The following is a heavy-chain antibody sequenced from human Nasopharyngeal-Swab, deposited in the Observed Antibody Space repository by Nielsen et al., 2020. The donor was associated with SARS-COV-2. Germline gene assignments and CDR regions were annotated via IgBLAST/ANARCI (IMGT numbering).Heavy chain of an antibody. Sequence: GSLRLSCTVSGGSVSSGSYYWSWIRQPPGKGLEWIGYIYYSGSTNYNPSLKSRVTISVDTSKNQFSLKLSSVTAADTAVYYCARGRVRGVKFDYWGQGTLVTVSS. CDR2: IYYSGST. CDR3: ARGRVRGVKFDY. J-gene: IGHJ4*02. V-gene: IGHV4-61*01. D-gene: IGHD3-10*01. CDR1: GGSVSSGSYY.